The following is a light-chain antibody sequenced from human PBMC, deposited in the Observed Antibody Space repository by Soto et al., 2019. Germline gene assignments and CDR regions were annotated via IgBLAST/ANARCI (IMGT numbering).Light chain of an antibody. CDR3: QQLNGFPIT. CDR2: AAS. Sequence: DIPLTRSRALLSASPVYIKTKTCRASQGIRSYLAWYQQSPGRAPKLLIYAASTLQSGVPSRFSGSVSGTEFTLTICRLQPEDFATYYGQQLNGFPITCGQGTRLEI. V-gene: IGKV1-9*01. J-gene: IGKJ5*01. CDR1: QGIRSY.